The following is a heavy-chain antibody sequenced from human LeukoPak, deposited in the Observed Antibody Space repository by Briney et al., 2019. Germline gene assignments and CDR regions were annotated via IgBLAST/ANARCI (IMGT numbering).Heavy chain of an antibody. V-gene: IGHV1-69*13. Sequence: GASVKVSCKASGGTFSSYAISWVRQAPGQGLEWMGGIIPMSGTTNYAQKFQGRVAISADVSTSTSYMELSSLRSEDTAMYYCARDAGTLYYDSGSYYNVAGGGMDVWGKGTTVTVSS. D-gene: IGHD3-10*01. CDR1: GGTFSSYA. CDR3: ARDAGTLYYDSGSYYNVAGGGMDV. J-gene: IGHJ6*04. CDR2: IIPMSGTT.